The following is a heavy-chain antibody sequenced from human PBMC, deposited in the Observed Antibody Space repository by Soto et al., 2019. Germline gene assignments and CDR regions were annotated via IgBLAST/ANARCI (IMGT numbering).Heavy chain of an antibody. CDR1: GFSFSTFW. CDR3: ARGGLEPVDY. J-gene: IGHJ4*02. CDR2: INPEETTT. V-gene: IGHV3-74*01. D-gene: IGHD2-2*01. Sequence: EVQLVESGGDLVQPGGSLRLSCAASGFSFSTFWMHWLRQAPGQGLVWVSRINPEETTTTYADSVRGRFTISRDNAKNTLYLQMNSLRADDTAVYYCARGGLEPVDYWGQGTLVTVFS.